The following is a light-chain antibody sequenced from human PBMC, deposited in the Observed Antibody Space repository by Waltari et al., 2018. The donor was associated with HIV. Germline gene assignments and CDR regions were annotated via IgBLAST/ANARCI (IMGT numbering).Light chain of an antibody. CDR1: SSNIGAGYD. J-gene: IGLJ2*01. V-gene: IGLV1-40*01. CDR2: DNT. Sequence: QSVLTQPPSVSGAPGPRVTISCPGNSSNIGAGYDVHWYQQLPGKAPKLLISDNTNRPSGVPDRFSGSKSGTSASLAITGLRAEDEADYYCQSYPASLTVSLIFGGGTRLTVL. CDR3: QSYPASLTVSLI.